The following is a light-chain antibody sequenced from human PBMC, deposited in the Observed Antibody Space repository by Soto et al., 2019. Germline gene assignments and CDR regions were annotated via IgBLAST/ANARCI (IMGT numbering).Light chain of an antibody. V-gene: IGKV1-39*01. Sequence: DIQMTQSPSSLSASVGDRVTITCRARLRISSDLNWFQQKPGKAPKVLIFGASSLQSGVPSRFSGSGSGTEVTLTISSLQREDSATYYCQQSYTTPRTFGQGTKLEIK. CDR2: GAS. CDR1: LRISSD. J-gene: IGKJ2*01. CDR3: QQSYTTPRT.